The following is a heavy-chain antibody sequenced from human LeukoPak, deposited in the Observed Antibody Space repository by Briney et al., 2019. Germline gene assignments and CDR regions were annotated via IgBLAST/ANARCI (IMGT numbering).Heavy chain of an antibody. Sequence: ASVKVSCKXSGYTLTELSMHWVRQSPGKGLEWMGGFDPEDGETIYAQKFQGRVTMTEDTSTDTAYMELSSLRSEDTAVYYCATLYDSSGYYYLWGQGTLVTVSS. CDR3: ATLYDSSGYYYL. V-gene: IGHV1-24*01. D-gene: IGHD3-22*01. J-gene: IGHJ5*02. CDR2: FDPEDGET. CDR1: GYTLTELS.